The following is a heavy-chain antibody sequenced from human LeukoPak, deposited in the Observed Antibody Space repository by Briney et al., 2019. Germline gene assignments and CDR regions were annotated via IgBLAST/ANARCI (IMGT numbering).Heavy chain of an antibody. Sequence: GRSLRLSCAASGFTVSSNYMSRVRQAPGKGLEWVSVIYSGGSTYYADSVKGRFTISRDNSKNTLYLQMNSLRAEDTAVYYCARAEYYDFWSGYYPYYFDYWGQGTLVTVSS. CDR2: IYSGGST. J-gene: IGHJ4*02. CDR1: GFTVSSNY. V-gene: IGHV3-66*02. CDR3: ARAEYYDFWSGYYPYYFDY. D-gene: IGHD3-3*01.